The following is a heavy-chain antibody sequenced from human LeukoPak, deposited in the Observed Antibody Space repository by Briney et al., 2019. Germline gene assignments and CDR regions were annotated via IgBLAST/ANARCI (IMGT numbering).Heavy chain of an antibody. V-gene: IGHV4-61*01. CDR1: GGSVSSGSYY. CDR3: ARDHGGYCSSTSCKGFDY. J-gene: IGHJ4*02. D-gene: IGHD2-2*01. Sequence: PSETLSLTCTVSGGSVSSGSYYWSWIRQPPGKGLEWIGYIYYSGSTNYNLSLKSRVTISVDTSKNQFSLKLSSVTAADTAVYYCARDHGGYCSSTSCKGFDYWGQGTLVTASS. CDR2: IYYSGST.